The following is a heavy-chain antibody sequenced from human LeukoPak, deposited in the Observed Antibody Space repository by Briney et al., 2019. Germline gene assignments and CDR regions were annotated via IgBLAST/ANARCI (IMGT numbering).Heavy chain of an antibody. CDR3: AGLRFLEWLLFPL. J-gene: IGHJ4*02. Sequence: PSETLSLTCTVSGGSISSSSYYWGWIRQPPGKGLEWIGEINHSGSTNYNPSLKSRVTISVDTSKNQFSLKLSSVTAADTAVYYCAGLRFLEWLLFPLWGQGTLVTVSS. D-gene: IGHD3-3*01. CDR2: INHSGST. V-gene: IGHV4-39*07. CDR1: GGSISSSSYY.